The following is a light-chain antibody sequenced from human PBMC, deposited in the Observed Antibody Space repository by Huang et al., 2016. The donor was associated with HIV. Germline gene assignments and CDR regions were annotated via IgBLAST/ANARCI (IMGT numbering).Light chain of an antibody. CDR2: DAS. CDR1: QDINQD. CDR3: QQYHALPVT. V-gene: IGKV1-33*01. J-gene: IGKJ4*01. Sequence: DIQMTQSQSSLSASVGDRVTITCQARQDINQDLAWYHQKPGKAPKRPLYDASKLETGVPSRFSGSGSGTTFTFTISSLQPEDIATYYCQQYHALPVTFGGGTKVEIK.